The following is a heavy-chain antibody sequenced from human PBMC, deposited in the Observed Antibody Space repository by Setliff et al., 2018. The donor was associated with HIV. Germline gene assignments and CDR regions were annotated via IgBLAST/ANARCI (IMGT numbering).Heavy chain of an antibody. D-gene: IGHD4-17*01. CDR3: ARGPTTVTNYYYYYMDV. J-gene: IGHJ6*03. CDR1: GFIFSSYA. CDR2: IWYDGSNK. Sequence: PGGSLRLSCAASGFIFSSYAMHWVRQAPGKGLEWVAVIWYDGSNKYYADSVKGRFTISRDNDRNSLYLQMNGLRAEDTAVYYCARGPTTVTNYYYYYMDVWGKGTTVTVSS. V-gene: IGHV3-33*08.